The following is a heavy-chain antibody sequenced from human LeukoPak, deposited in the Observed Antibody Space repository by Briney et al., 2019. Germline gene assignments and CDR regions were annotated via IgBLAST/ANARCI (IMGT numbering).Heavy chain of an antibody. J-gene: IGHJ2*01. D-gene: IGHD3-22*01. CDR2: INHSGST. CDR1: GGSFSGYY. CDR3: ARVPVVVITTRYFDL. Sequence: SETLSLTCAVYGGSFSGYYWSWIRQPPGKGLEWIGEINHSGSTNYNPSLKSRVTISVGTSKNQFSLKLSSVTAADTAVYYCARVPVVVITTRYFDLWGRGTLVTVSS. V-gene: IGHV4-34*01.